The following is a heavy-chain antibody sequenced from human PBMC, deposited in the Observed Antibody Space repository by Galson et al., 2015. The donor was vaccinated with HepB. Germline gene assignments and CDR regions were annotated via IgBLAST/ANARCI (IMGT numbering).Heavy chain of an antibody. CDR3: ARDATAIRVLYYYYGMDV. Sequence: SLRLSCAASGFTFSSYAMHWVRQAPGKGLEWVAVISYDGSNKYYADSVKGRFTISRDNSKNTLYLQMNSLRAEDTAVYYCARDATAIRVLYYYYGMDVWGQGTTVTVSS. J-gene: IGHJ6*02. D-gene: IGHD5-18*01. CDR1: GFTFSSYA. CDR2: ISYDGSNK. V-gene: IGHV3-30-3*01.